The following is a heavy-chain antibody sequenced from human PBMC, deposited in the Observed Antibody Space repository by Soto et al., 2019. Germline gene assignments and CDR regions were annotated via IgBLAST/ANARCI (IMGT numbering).Heavy chain of an antibody. J-gene: IGHJ4*02. V-gene: IGHV3-23*01. CDR3: AKDPLGQLELRREYYFDY. CDR2: ISGSGGST. CDR1: GFTFSSYA. Sequence: PVGSLRLSCAASGFTFSSYAMSWVRQAPGKGLEWVSAISGSGGSTYYADSVKGRFTISRDNSKNTLYLQMNSLRAEDTAVYYCAKDPLGQLELRREYYFDYWGQGTLVTVSS. D-gene: IGHD1-7*01.